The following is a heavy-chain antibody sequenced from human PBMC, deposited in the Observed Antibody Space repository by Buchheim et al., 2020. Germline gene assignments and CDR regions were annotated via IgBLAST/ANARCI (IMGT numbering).Heavy chain of an antibody. CDR2: IYYSGST. J-gene: IGHJ5*02. CDR3: ARHPKACSGGSCYWAFDP. Sequence: QLQLQESGPGLVKPSETLSLTCTVSGGSISSSSYYWGWIRQPPGKGLEWIGSIYYSGSTYYNPSLKSRVTISVVTSKNQFFLKLSSVTAADTAVYYCARHPKACSGGSCYWAFDPWGQGTL. V-gene: IGHV4-39*01. D-gene: IGHD2-15*01. CDR1: GGSISSSSYY.